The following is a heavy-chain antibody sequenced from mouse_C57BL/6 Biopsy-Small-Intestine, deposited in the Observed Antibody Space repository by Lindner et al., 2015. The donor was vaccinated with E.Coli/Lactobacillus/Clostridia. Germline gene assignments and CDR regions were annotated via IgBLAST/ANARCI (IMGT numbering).Heavy chain of an antibody. CDR1: GYTFTSYW. D-gene: IGHD2-3*01. J-gene: IGHJ3*01. V-gene: IGHV1-7*01. CDR2: INPSSGYT. Sequence: VQLQESGAELAKPGASVKLSCKASGYTFTSYWMHWVKQRPGQGLEWIGYINPSSGYTKYNQKFKDKATLTADKPSSTAYMQLSSLTYEDSAVYYCARHGYYVTLVFAYWGQGTLVTVSA. CDR3: ARHGYYVTLVFAY.